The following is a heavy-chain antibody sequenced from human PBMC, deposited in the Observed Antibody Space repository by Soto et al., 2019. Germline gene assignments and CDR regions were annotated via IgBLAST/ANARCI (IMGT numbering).Heavy chain of an antibody. J-gene: IGHJ6*02. CDR1: GYRFSSYW. CDR3: ARQGSNGAYYYYGMDV. V-gene: IGHV5-51*01. Sequence: GESLKISCQGSGYRFSSYWIAWVRQMPGKGLEWMGIIYPGDSDTIYSPSFQGQVTFSVDKSTSTAYLQWSSLKASDTAMYYCARQGSNGAYYYYGMDVWGQGTTVTVSS. D-gene: IGHD2-8*01. CDR2: IYPGDSDT.